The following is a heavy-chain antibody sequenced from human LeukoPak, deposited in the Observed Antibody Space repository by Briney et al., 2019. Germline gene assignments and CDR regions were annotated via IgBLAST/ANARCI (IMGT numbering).Heavy chain of an antibody. D-gene: IGHD1-26*01. J-gene: IGHJ4*02. Sequence: SETLSLTCDVYGGSFSGYYWSWVRQFPGKGLEWIGCVHYSGSAKYNPSLKSRVTISVDTSKNQFSLKVTSVTAADTAVYFCARGINVGATSFWGQGTLVTVSS. CDR1: GGSFSGYY. V-gene: IGHV4-59*01. CDR2: VHYSGSA. CDR3: ARGINVGATSF.